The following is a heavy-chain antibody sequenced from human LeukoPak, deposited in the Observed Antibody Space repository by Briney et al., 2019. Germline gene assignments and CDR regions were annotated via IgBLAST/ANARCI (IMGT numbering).Heavy chain of an antibody. V-gene: IGHV1-2*02. D-gene: IGHD1-7*01. CDR2: INPNSGGT. Sequence: ASVKVSCKASGYTFTSYYMHWVRQAPGQGLEWMGWINPNSGGTNYAQKFQGRVTMTRDTSISTAYMELSRLRSDDTAVYYCARVMIRYNWNYDFDYWGQGTLVTVSS. CDR1: GYTFTSYY. CDR3: ARVMIRYNWNYDFDY. J-gene: IGHJ4*02.